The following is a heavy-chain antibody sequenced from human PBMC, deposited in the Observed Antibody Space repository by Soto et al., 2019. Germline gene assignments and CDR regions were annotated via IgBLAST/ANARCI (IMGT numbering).Heavy chain of an antibody. Sequence: PSETLSLTCTVSGGSISSSSYYWGWIRQPPGKGLEWIGSIYYSGSTYYNPSLKSRVTISVDTSKNQFSLKLSSVTAADTVVYYCATTDTTGTMLIRQLDYWGQGTLVTVSS. D-gene: IGHD1-1*01. J-gene: IGHJ4*02. CDR3: ATTDTTGTMLIRQLDY. V-gene: IGHV4-39*01. CDR2: IYYSGST. CDR1: GGSISSSSYY.